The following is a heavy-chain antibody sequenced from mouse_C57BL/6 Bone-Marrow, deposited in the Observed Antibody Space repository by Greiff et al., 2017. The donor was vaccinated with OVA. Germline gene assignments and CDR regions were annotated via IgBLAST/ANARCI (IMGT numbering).Heavy chain of an antibody. V-gene: IGHV1-15*01. D-gene: IGHD4-1*01. CDR2: IDPETGGT. CDR3: TSLGRTYYFDY. J-gene: IGHJ2*01. Sequence: VQLQQSGAELVRPGASVTLSCKASGYTFTDYEMHWVKQTPVHGLEWIGAIDPETGGTAYNQKFKGKAILTADKSSSTAYMELRSLTSEDSAVYYCTSLGRTYYFDYWGQGTTLTVSS. CDR1: GYTFTDYE.